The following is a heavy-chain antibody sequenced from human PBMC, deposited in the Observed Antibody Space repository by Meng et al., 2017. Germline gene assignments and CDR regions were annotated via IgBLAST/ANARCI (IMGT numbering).Heavy chain of an antibody. J-gene: IGHJ5*02. D-gene: IGHD6-19*01. Sequence: LRLSCAVYGGSFSGYYWSWIRQPPGKGLEWIGEINHSGSTNYNPSLKSRVTISVDTSKNQFSLKLSSVTAADTAVYYCARVEYSSGWYNWFDPWGQGTLVTVSS. CDR2: INHSGST. CDR3: ARVEYSSGWYNWFDP. V-gene: IGHV4-34*01. CDR1: GGSFSGYY.